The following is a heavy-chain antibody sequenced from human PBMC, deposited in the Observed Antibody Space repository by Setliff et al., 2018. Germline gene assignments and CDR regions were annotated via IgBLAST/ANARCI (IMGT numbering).Heavy chain of an antibody. J-gene: IGHJ4*02. D-gene: IGHD3-10*01. V-gene: IGHV1-18*01. Sequence: ASVKVSCKASGYTFTTYGIAWVRQAPGQGLDWMGWISGYSGKTFYAPKFQDRVTMTRDTSTSTVYLEMSSLRSDDTAVYYCARAGMAASNRKGVFESWGQGTLVTVSS. CDR3: ARAGMAASNRKGVFES. CDR1: GYTFTTYG. CDR2: ISGYSGKT.